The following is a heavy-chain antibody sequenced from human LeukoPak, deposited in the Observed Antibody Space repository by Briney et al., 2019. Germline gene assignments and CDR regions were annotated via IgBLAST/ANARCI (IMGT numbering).Heavy chain of an antibody. D-gene: IGHD3-16*02. V-gene: IGHV3-7*01. J-gene: IGHJ4*02. Sequence: GGSLRLSCAASGFTFSSYWMSWVRQAPGKGLEWVANIKQDGSEKYYVDSVKGRFTISRDNAKNSLYLQMNSLRAEDTAVYYCARDHYVWGSYRYTLEYWGQGTLVTVSS. CDR1: GFTFSSYW. CDR3: ARDHYVWGSYRYTLEY. CDR2: IKQDGSEK.